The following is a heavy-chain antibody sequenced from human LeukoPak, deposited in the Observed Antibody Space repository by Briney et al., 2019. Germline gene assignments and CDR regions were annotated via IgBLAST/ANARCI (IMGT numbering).Heavy chain of an antibody. CDR3: ARVLFYSSGNKSNRVDY. CDR2: INPNSGGT. CDR1: GYTFTGYF. J-gene: IGHJ4*02. Sequence: ASVKVSCKASGYTFTGYFIHWVRQAPGQGLEWMGWINPNSGGTNYAQKFQGRVTMTRDTSIRTAYMELSRLRSDDTAVCYCARVLFYSSGNKSNRVDYWGQGTLVTVSS. D-gene: IGHD6-19*01. V-gene: IGHV1-2*02.